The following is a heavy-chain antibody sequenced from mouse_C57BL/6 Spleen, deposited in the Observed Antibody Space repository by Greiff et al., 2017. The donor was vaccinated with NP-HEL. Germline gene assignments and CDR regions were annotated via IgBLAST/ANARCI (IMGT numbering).Heavy chain of an antibody. CDR3: ARGHYYYGSSYAIDY. V-gene: IGHV1-82*01. D-gene: IGHD1-1*01. CDR2: IYPGDGDT. Sequence: VQLQQSGPELVKPGASVKISCKASGYAFSSSWMNWVKQRPGKGLEWIGRIYPGDGDTNYNGKFKGKATLTADKSSSTAYMQLSSLTSEDSAVYFCARGHYYYGSSYAIDYWGQGTSVTVSS. J-gene: IGHJ4*01. CDR1: GYAFSSSW.